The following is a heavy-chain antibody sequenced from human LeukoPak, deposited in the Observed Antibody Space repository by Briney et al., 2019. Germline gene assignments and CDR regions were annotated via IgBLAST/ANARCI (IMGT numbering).Heavy chain of an antibody. D-gene: IGHD5-12*01. V-gene: IGHV3-23*01. CDR2: ITGSGGAT. CDR3: ANRRSYDGGPFDY. J-gene: IGHJ4*02. CDR1: GFTFSNYA. Sequence: PGGSLRLSCAASGFTFSNYAMSWVRQAPGKGREWVSAITGSGGATYYADSVKGRFSISRDNSKNTLYLHMNTLRAEDTAVYYCANRRSYDGGPFDYWGQGALVTVSS.